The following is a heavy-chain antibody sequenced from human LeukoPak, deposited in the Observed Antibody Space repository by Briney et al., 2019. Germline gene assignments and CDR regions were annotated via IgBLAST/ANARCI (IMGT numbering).Heavy chain of an antibody. V-gene: IGHV3-23*01. CDR1: GFTFSSYA. D-gene: IGHD3-3*01. CDR3: AKRPGFGVVNDY. CDR2: ISGSGGST. Sequence: PGGSLRLSCAASGFTFSSYAMSCVRQAPGKGLEWVSAISGSGGSTYYADSVKGRFTISRDNSKNTLYLQMNSLRAEDTAVYYCAKRPGFGVVNDYWGQGTLVTVSS. J-gene: IGHJ4*02.